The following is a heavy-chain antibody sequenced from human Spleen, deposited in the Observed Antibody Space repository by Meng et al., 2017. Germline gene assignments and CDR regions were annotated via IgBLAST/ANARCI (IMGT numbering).Heavy chain of an antibody. CDR2: IFYSGSTYSGST. V-gene: IGHV4-39*07. CDR3: AGGAVVTLIFYHAMDV. D-gene: IGHD2-21*02. J-gene: IGHJ6*02. Sequence: SETLSLTCKVSGGSISSDTYYWGWVRQPPGKGLEWIGSIFYSGSTYSGSTYYSTSLDGRVLISLDTPKNQFSLSLSSVTAADTAVYYCAGGAVVTLIFYHAMDVWGQGTTVTVSS. CDR1: GGSISSDTYY.